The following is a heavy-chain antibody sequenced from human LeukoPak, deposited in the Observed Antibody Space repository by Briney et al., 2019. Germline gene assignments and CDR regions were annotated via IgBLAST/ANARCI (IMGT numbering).Heavy chain of an antibody. CDR2: IKPDGSEK. Sequence: GGSLRLSCAASGFTFSSYEMSWVRQAPGKGLEWVANIKPDGSEKYYVDSVRGRFTISRDNSRSSLYLQMNNLGAEDTALYYCASRPPTGYAYLGVFDYWGQGTLVTVSS. D-gene: IGHD3-9*01. J-gene: IGHJ4*02. CDR3: ASRPPTGYAYLGVFDY. V-gene: IGHV3-7*01. CDR1: GFTFSSYE.